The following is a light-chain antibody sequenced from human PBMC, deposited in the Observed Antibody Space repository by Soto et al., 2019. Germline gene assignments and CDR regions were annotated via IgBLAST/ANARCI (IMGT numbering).Light chain of an antibody. V-gene: IGKV3-20*01. CDR1: QSVSSNY. CDR2: GAS. Sequence: EIVLTQSPGTLSLSPGERATLSCRASQSVSSNYFAWYQQKPGQAPRLLMYGASSRATGIPDRFSGGGSGTDFTLTISRLEPEDFAVYYCQQYGSSLFTFGPGTKVDIK. CDR3: QQYGSSLFT. J-gene: IGKJ3*01.